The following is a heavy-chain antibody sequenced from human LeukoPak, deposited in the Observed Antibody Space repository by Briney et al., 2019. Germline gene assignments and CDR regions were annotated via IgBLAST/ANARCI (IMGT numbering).Heavy chain of an antibody. V-gene: IGHV3-30*02. CDR1: GFTFSSYG. D-gene: IGHD3-22*01. J-gene: IGHJ4*02. CDR3: AKAAQYYYDSSGTFDY. CDR2: IRYDGSNK. Sequence: SGGSLRLSCAASGFTFSSYGMHWVRQAPGKGLEWVAFIRYDGSNKYYADSVKGRFTISRDNSKNTLYLQMNSLRAEDTAVYYCAKAAQYYYDSSGTFDYWGQGTLVTVSS.